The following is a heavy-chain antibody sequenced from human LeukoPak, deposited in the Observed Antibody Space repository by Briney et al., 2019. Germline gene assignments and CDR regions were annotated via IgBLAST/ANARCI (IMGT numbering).Heavy chain of an antibody. Sequence: PGGSLRLSCAASGFTLSSYWMHWVRQAPGKGLVWVSRINSDGSSTTYADSVKGRFTISRDNAKNTLYLQMNSLRAEVTAVYYCARVGDVYSYGFIAYWGQGTLVTVSS. CDR2: INSDGSST. V-gene: IGHV3-74*01. J-gene: IGHJ4*02. CDR3: ARVGDVYSYGFIAY. CDR1: GFTLSSYW. D-gene: IGHD5-18*01.